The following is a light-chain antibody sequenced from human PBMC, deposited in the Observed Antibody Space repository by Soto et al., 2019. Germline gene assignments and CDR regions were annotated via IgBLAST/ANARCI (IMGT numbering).Light chain of an antibody. V-gene: IGKV4-1*01. Sequence: DIVLTQSPDSLAVSLGERATINCKSSHNILYSSDNKNYVSCYQQRPGQPPKLLFYWASTRESGGPDRVSGSGSWTHFTLAITRLQAEDVAVYYSQQYCGSPPAVGQGTKVDIK. CDR3: QQYCGSPPA. CDR2: WAS. CDR1: HNILYSSDNKNY. J-gene: IGKJ1*01.